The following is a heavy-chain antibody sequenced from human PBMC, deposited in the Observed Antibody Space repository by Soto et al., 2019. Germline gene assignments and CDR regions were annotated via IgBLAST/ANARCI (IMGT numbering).Heavy chain of an antibody. D-gene: IGHD3-10*01. CDR1: GFTFSNYG. CDR2: ILNDGSNR. J-gene: IGHJ6*02. V-gene: IGHV3-33*01. CDR3: ARDDEYSGNGMDV. Sequence: QVQLVESGGGVVQPGRSLRLSCAASGFTFSNYGMHWVRQAPGKGLEWVAVILNDGSNRYHADSVKDRFTISRDNSKNKLYLQMKSLRAEDTAVYYCARDDEYSGNGMDVWGQGTTVTVS.